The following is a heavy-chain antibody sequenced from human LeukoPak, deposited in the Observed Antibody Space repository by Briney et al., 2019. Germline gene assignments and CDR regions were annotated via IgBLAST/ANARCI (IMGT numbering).Heavy chain of an antibody. CDR3: ARETPITIFGVVSAFDI. CDR1: GFTFSSYS. D-gene: IGHD3-3*01. V-gene: IGHV3-48*04. CDR2: ISSSSSTI. Sequence: GGSLRLSCAASGFTFSSYSMNWVRQAPGKGLEWVSYISSSSSTIYYADSVKGRFTISRDNAKNSLYLQMNSLRAEDTAVYYCARETPITIFGVVSAFDIWGQGTMVTVSS. J-gene: IGHJ3*02.